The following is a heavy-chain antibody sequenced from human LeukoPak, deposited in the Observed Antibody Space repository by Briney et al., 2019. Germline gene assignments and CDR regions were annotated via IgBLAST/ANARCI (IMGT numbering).Heavy chain of an antibody. D-gene: IGHD1-26*01. Sequence: PGGSLRLSCAASGFTFSSYGMHWVRQAPGKGLEWVAVIWYDGSNKYYADSVKGRFTISRDNSKNTLYLQMNSLRAEDTAVYYCASHQGGSYSLAWFDPWGQGTLVTVSS. CDR2: IWYDGSNK. V-gene: IGHV3-33*01. J-gene: IGHJ5*02. CDR3: ASHQGGSYSLAWFDP. CDR1: GFTFSSYG.